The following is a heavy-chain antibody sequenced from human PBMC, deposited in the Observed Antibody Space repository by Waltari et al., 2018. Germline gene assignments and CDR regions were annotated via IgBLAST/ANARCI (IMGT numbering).Heavy chain of an antibody. CDR1: GGSFSGYY. Sequence: QVQLQQWGAGLLSPSETLSLTCAVYGGSFSGYYWTWIRQPPGKGLEWIGEINHSGSTNYSPSRKSRVTISIDTPRNQCSLKLSSVTAADTAVYYCARGRGYSVVVRGVDTGFCWFDPWGQGTLVTVSS. V-gene: IGHV4-34*01. J-gene: IGHJ5*02. D-gene: IGHD3-10*01. CDR3: ARGRGYSVVVRGVDTGFCWFDP. CDR2: INHSGST.